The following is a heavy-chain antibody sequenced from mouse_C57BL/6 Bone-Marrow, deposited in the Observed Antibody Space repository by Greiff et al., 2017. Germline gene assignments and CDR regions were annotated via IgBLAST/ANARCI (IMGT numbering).Heavy chain of an antibody. D-gene: IGHD3-1*01. V-gene: IGHV1-82*01. J-gene: IGHJ1*03. CDR3: AGDRGTWGYFDV. CDR2: IYPGDGDT. Sequence: VQLQQSGPELVKPGASVKISCKASGYAFSSSWMNWVKQRPGQGLEWIGRIYPGDGDTNYNGKFKGKATLTADKSSSTAYMQLSSLTSEDSAVYFGAGDRGTWGYFDVWGTGTTVTVSS. CDR1: GYAFSSSW.